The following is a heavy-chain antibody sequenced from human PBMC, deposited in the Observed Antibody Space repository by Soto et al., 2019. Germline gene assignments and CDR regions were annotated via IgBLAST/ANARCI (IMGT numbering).Heavy chain of an antibody. CDR1: GFTFSSSA. CDR2: ISGRGDTI. J-gene: IGHJ4*02. D-gene: IGHD2-21*01. V-gene: IGHV3-23*01. CDR3: AKDAQFVISRADH. Sequence: GGSLRLSCAASGFTFSSSAMNWVRQAPGKGLEWVSSISGRGDTIYYRDSVKGRFTISRDNLKNTVYLQMNSLRVEDTAIYYCAKDAQFVISRADHWGQGTLVTVSS.